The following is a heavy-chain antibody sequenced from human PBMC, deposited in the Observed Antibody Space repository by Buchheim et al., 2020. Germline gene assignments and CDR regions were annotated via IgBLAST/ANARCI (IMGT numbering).Heavy chain of an antibody. D-gene: IGHD6-13*01. CDR2: INHSGST. Sequence: QVQLQQWGAGLLKPSETLSLTCAVYGGSFSGYYWSWIRQPPGKGLEWIGEINHSGSTNYNPSLKSRVTISVDTSKHQFSLKLSSVTAADTAVYYCASSSSWYNWFDPWGQGTL. V-gene: IGHV4-34*01. CDR3: ASSSSWYNWFDP. CDR1: GGSFSGYY. J-gene: IGHJ5*02.